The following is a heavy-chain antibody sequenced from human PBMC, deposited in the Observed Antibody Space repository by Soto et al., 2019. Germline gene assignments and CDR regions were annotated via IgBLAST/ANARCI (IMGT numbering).Heavy chain of an antibody. V-gene: IGHV1-69*08. CDR1: GGTFSNDI. CDR2: IIPLLDTT. J-gene: IGHJ4*02. D-gene: IGHD3-9*01. Sequence: SVKVSCKTSGGTFSNDIITWVRQAPGQGLEWMGRIIPLLDTTNYAQKFQGRVTITADKSTGTAYMELNSLRSEDTAVCSCVRDFHWLLEPDYWGRGTLVTVSS. CDR3: VRDFHWLLEPDY.